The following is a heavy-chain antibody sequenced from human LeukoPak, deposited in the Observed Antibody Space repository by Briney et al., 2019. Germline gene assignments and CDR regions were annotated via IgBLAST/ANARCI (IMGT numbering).Heavy chain of an antibody. CDR1: GGTFSSYA. CDR2: IIPIFGTA. V-gene: IGHV1-69*05. Sequence: SVKVSCKASGGTFSSYAISWVRQAPGQGLEWMGRIIPIFGTANYAQKFQGRVTITTDESTSTAYMELSSLRSEDTAVYYCARDRCSSTSCHLWDYFNYWGQGTLVTVSS. CDR3: ARDRCSSTSCHLWDYFNY. J-gene: IGHJ4*02. D-gene: IGHD2-2*01.